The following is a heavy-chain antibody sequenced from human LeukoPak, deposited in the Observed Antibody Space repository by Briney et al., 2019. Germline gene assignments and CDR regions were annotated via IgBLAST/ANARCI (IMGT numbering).Heavy chain of an antibody. CDR1: GFTLDDYA. J-gene: IGHJ4*02. CDR2: ISGSGGST. V-gene: IGHV3-23*01. Sequence: GGSLRLFCAPSGFTLDDYAMHWVREARGKGLEWVSAISGSGGSTYYADSVKGPFTISRDNSKNTLYLQMNSLRAEATAVYYGAKDEYGSGSYFPYDFYYWGQGTLVTVSS. D-gene: IGHD3-10*01. CDR3: AKDEYGSGSYFPYDFYY.